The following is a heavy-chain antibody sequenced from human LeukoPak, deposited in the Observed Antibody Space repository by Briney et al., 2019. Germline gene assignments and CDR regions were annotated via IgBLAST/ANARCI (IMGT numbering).Heavy chain of an antibody. CDR1: GFTFINYA. J-gene: IGHJ5*02. CDR2: ISSNGGST. Sequence: QPGGSLRLSCAASGFTFINYAMHWVRQAPGKGLEYVSAISSNGGSTYYANSVKGRFTISRDNSKNTLYLQMGSLRPEDMAVYYCTRGSRIHYDNSGYYHHWGQGTLVTVSS. CDR3: TRGSRIHYDNSGYYHH. D-gene: IGHD3-22*01. V-gene: IGHV3-64*01.